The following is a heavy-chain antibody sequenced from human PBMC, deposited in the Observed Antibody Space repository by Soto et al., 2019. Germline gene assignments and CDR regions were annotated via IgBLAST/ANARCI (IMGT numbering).Heavy chain of an antibody. V-gene: IGHV1-2*02. CDR1: GYTFTGYY. CDR2: INPNSGGT. CDR3: VSWIFAHFDH. Sequence: ASVKVSCKASGYTFTGYYMHWVRRAPGQGLEWMGWINPNSGGTNYAQKFQGRVTMTRDTSISTAYMDLQMNSLRAADTALYYCVSWIFAHFDHWGQGTPVTVSS. J-gene: IGHJ4*02. D-gene: IGHD3-3*01.